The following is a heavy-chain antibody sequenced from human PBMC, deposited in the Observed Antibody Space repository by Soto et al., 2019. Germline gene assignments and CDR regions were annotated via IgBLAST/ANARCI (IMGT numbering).Heavy chain of an antibody. CDR2: IIPIFGTA. D-gene: IGHD1-7*01. CDR3: ASQPGTTDGRGWDYYYYYGMDV. CDR1: GGTFSSYA. Sequence: SVKVSCKASGGTFSSYAISWVRQAPGQGLEWMGGIIPIFGTANYAQKFQGRVTITADESTSTAYMELSSLRSEDTAVYYCASQPGTTDGRGWDYYYYYGMDVWGQGTTVTVSS. J-gene: IGHJ6*02. V-gene: IGHV1-69*13.